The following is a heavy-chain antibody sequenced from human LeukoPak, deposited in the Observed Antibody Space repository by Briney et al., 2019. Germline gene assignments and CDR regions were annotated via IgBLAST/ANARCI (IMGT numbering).Heavy chain of an antibody. Sequence: ASVKVSCKASGGTFSSYAISWVRQAPGQGLEWMGRIIPIFGTANYAQKFQGRVTITTDESTSTAYMELSSLRSEDTAVYYCGRGAVSSGSYYGSFDYWGQGTLVTVSS. V-gene: IGHV1-69*05. CDR3: GRGAVSSGSYYGSFDY. CDR2: IIPIFGTA. J-gene: IGHJ4*02. D-gene: IGHD1-26*01. CDR1: GGTFSSYA.